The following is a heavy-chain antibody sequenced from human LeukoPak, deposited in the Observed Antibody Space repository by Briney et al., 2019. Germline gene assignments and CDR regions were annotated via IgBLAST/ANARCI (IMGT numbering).Heavy chain of an antibody. J-gene: IGHJ4*02. CDR1: GDSINNYH. Sequence: SETLSLTCTVSGDSINNYHWSWIRQPPGKGLEWIGYISYSGSSNYNPSLKSRVTISVDTSKNQFSLKLSSVTAADTAVYYCARGRYYYDSSGYLYYFDYWGQGTLVTVSS. CDR3: ARGRYYYDSSGYLYYFDY. D-gene: IGHD3-22*01. CDR2: ISYSGSS. V-gene: IGHV4-59*01.